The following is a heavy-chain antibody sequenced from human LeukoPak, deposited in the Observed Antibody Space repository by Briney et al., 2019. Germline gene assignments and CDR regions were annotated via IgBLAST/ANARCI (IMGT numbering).Heavy chain of an antibody. D-gene: IGHD3-10*01. CDR1: GGSISSGGYS. CDR3: ARHVGDHTSRYYYGMDV. CDR2: IYYSGST. V-gene: IGHV4-30-4*07. Sequence: SQTLYLTCAVSGGSISSGGYSWSWIRQPPGKGLEWIGYIYYSGSTNYNPSLKSRVTISVDTSKNQFALKRSSVTAADTAVYYCARHVGDHTSRYYYGMDVWGQGTTVTVSS. J-gene: IGHJ6*02.